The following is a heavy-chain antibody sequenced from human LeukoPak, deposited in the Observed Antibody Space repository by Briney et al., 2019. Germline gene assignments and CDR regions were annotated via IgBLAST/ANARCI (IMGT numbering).Heavy chain of an antibody. Sequence: SETLSLTCTVSGGSISSYSWSWIRQPAGKGLEWIGRIYSSGSTTYNPSLKSRVTMSVDTSKNQFSLKLSSVTAADTAVYYCASEMATIMGVYYYYYIDVWGKGTTVTVSS. CDR1: GGSISSYS. CDR2: IYSSGST. D-gene: IGHD5-24*01. J-gene: IGHJ6*03. V-gene: IGHV4-4*07. CDR3: ASEMATIMGVYYYYYIDV.